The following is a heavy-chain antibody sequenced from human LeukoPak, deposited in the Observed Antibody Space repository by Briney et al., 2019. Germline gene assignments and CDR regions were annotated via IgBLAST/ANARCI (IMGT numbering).Heavy chain of an antibody. V-gene: IGHV3-30*02. J-gene: IGHJ4*02. CDR2: IRYDGSNK. CDR3: AKELNNYDSSGYYIR. D-gene: IGHD3-22*01. CDR1: GFTFSSYG. Sequence: GGSLRLSCAASGFTFSSYGMHWVRQAPGKGLEWVAFIRYDGSNKYYADSVKGRFTISRDNSKNTLYLQMNSLRAEDTAVYYCAKELNNYDSSGYYIRWGQGPLVTVSS.